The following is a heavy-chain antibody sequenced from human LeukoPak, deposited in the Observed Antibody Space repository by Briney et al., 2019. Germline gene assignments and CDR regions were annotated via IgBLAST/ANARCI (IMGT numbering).Heavy chain of an antibody. CDR3: ATLGIAVAGTYYYYGMDV. J-gene: IGHJ6*02. CDR2: IIPIFGTA. CDR1: GGTFSSYA. Sequence: SVKVSCKASGGTFSSYAISWVRQAPGQGLEWMGGIIPIFGTANYAQKFQGRVTMTEDTSTDTAYMELSSLRSEDTAVYYCATLGIAVAGTYYYYGMDVWGQGTTVTVSS. D-gene: IGHD6-19*01. V-gene: IGHV1-69*06.